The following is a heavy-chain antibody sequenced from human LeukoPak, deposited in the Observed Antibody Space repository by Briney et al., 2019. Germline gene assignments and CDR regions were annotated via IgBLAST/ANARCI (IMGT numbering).Heavy chain of an antibody. Sequence: GESLKISCKGSGYSFTSYWIGWVRQMPGKGLEWMGIIYPGDSDTRYSPSFQGQVTISADKSISTAYLQWSSLKASDTAMYYCARYKTPNVVVTAIHYGAFDIWGQGTMVTVSS. D-gene: IGHD2-21*02. CDR3: ARYKTPNVVVTAIHYGAFDI. J-gene: IGHJ3*02. CDR2: IYPGDSDT. V-gene: IGHV5-51*01. CDR1: GYSFTSYW.